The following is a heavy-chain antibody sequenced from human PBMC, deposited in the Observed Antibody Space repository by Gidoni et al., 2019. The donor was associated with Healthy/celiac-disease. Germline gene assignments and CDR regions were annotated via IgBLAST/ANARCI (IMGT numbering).Heavy chain of an antibody. Sequence: HLQLQESGPGLVKPSETLSLTCTVSGGSSSSSSYYWGWIRQPPGKGLEWIGSIYYSGGTYYNPSLKSRVTISVDTSKNQFSLKLSSVTAADTAVYYCARDRGDTLLFGVAIWGYWGQGTLVTVSS. CDR3: ARDRGDTLLFGVAIWGY. CDR2: IYYSGGT. V-gene: IGHV4-39*07. CDR1: GGSSSSSSYY. J-gene: IGHJ4*02. D-gene: IGHD3-3*01.